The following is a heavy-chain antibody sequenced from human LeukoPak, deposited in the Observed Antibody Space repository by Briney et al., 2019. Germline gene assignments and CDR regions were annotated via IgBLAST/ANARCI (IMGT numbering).Heavy chain of an antibody. D-gene: IGHD4-17*01. CDR3: ARAPGTTFDY. Sequence: SETLSLTCAVYGGSFSGYYWSWIRQPPGKGLEWIGYIYYSGSTYYNPSLKSRVTISVDTSKNQFSLKLASVTAADTAVYYCARAPGTTFDYWGHGNMVTVSS. CDR2: IYYSGST. J-gene: IGHJ4*01. CDR1: GGSFSGYY. V-gene: IGHV4-59*08.